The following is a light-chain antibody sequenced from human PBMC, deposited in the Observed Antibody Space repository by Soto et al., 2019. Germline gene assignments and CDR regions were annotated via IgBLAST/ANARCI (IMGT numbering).Light chain of an antibody. V-gene: IGLV2-14*03. J-gene: IGLJ1*01. Sequence: QSALTQPASVPGSPGQSITISCTGSSSDVGGYTSVCWYQQHPGKAPKLMIYNDIYRPSGVSDRFSASKSDNTASLTISGLQTEDEADYYCSSHTSSSTYLFGTGTKLTVL. CDR1: SSDVGGYTS. CDR3: SSHTSSSTYL. CDR2: NDI.